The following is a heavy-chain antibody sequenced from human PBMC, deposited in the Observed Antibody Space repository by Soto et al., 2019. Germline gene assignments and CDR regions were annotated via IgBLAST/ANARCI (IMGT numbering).Heavy chain of an antibody. CDR1: GYTFTSYG. CDR3: ARGKEDIVGVGAAHGAFDI. CDR2: ISAYNGNT. D-gene: IGHD2-15*01. J-gene: IGHJ3*02. V-gene: IGHV1-18*01. Sequence: QVQLVQSGAEVKKPGASVKVSCKASGYTFTSYGISWVRQAPGQGLEWMGWISAYNGNTNYAQKLQGRVTMTTDTSPSTAYMEVRSLRSDDTAVYYCARGKEDIVGVGAAHGAFDIWGQGTMVTVSS.